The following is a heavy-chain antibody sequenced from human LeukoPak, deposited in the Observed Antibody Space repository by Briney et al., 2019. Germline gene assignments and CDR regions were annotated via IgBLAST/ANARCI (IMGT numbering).Heavy chain of an antibody. CDR3: ARARRYYGSGSYGPSFLFDY. V-gene: IGHV4-34*01. CDR1: GGSFSGYY. J-gene: IGHJ4*02. Sequence: SETLSLTCAVYGGSFSGYYWSWIRQPPGKGLEWIGEINHSGSTNYNPSLKSRVTISVDTSKNQFSLKLSSVTAADTAVYYCARARRYYGSGSYGPSFLFDYWGQGTLVTVSS. D-gene: IGHD3-10*01. CDR2: INHSGST.